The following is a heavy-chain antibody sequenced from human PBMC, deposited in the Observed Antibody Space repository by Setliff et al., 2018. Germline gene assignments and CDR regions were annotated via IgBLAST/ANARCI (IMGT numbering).Heavy chain of an antibody. Sequence: PGGSLRLSCVASGFTFRTYSMHWVRQAPGKGLEWVSSISPDSIYIYYADSVRGRFTISRDDAKKSLYLQMNSLGAEDTAVYYCARSGGIGNYNWDVWGKGTTVTVSS. V-gene: IGHV3-21*01. CDR1: GFTFRTYS. CDR2: ISPDSIYI. CDR3: ARSGGIGNYNWDV. J-gene: IGHJ6*03. D-gene: IGHD3-16*01.